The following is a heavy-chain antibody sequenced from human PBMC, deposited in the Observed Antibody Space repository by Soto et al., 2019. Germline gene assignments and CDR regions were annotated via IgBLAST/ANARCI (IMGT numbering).Heavy chain of an antibody. CDR1: GFSFISYW. D-gene: IGHD3-10*01. V-gene: IGHV5-51*01. Sequence: PGESLKISCKGSGFSFISYWIAWVRQMPGKGLEWMGVIYAGDSETRYSPSFQGQVTISADKSITTAYLQWSSLKASDTAMYYCARPYYGSGSYRAFDIWGQGTKVTVSS. CDR3: ARPYYGSGSYRAFDI. CDR2: IYAGDSET. J-gene: IGHJ3*02.